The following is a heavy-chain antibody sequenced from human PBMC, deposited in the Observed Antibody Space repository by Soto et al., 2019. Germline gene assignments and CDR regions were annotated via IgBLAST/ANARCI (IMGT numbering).Heavy chain of an antibody. J-gene: IGHJ5*02. CDR1: GGSISSGGYS. D-gene: IGHD3-3*02. V-gene: IGHV4-30-2*01. CDR3: ARGGMRSFLEWLGWFDP. CDR2: IYHSGST. Sequence: QLQLQESGSGLVKPSQTLSLTCAVSGGSISSGGYSWSWIRQPPGKGPEWIGYIYHSGSTYYNPSFKSRVTISVDRAKNLFSLKLSSVTAADTAVYYCARGGMRSFLEWLGWFDPWGQGTLVTVSS.